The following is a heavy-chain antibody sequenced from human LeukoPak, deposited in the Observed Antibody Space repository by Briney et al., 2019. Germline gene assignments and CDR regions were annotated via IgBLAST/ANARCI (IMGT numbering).Heavy chain of an antibody. CDR3: RGIQLWARTYAFDI. V-gene: IGHV3-7*01. J-gene: IGHJ3*02. Sequence: GALRLSCAASGFTFSSYWMSWVRQAPGKGLEWVANIKQDGSEKYYVDSVKGRFTISRDNAKNSLYLQMNSLRAEDTAVYYCRGIQLWARTYAFDIWGQGTMVTVSS. CDR1: GFTFSSYW. D-gene: IGHD5-18*01. CDR2: IKQDGSEK.